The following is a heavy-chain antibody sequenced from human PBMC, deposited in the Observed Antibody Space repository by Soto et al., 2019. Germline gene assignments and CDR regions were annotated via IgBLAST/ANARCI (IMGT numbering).Heavy chain of an antibody. Sequence: GGSLRLSCAASGFTFRSYNMNWVRQSPGKGLDWLSYISSSSSTIYYADSVKGRFTISRDNAKNSLYLHMNSLRDDDTAMYYCARGGTIAVTTIGDYWGQGTLVTVSS. CDR1: GFTFRSYN. D-gene: IGHD5-12*01. CDR2: ISSSSSTI. V-gene: IGHV3-48*02. CDR3: ARGGTIAVTTIGDY. J-gene: IGHJ4*01.